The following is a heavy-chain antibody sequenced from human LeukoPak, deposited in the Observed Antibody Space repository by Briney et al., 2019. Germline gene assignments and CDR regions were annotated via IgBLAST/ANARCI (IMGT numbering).Heavy chain of an antibody. CDR1: GFTFDDYA. CDR3: AKSLDSSGYYPSFDY. J-gene: IGHJ4*02. D-gene: IGHD3-22*01. V-gene: IGHV3-43D*03. CDR2: ISWDGGST. Sequence: GGSLRLSCAASGFTFDDYAMHWVRQAPGKGLEWVSLISWDGGSTYYADSVKGRFTISRDNSKNSLYLQMNSLRAEDTALYYCAKSLDSSGYYPSFDYWGQGTLVTVSS.